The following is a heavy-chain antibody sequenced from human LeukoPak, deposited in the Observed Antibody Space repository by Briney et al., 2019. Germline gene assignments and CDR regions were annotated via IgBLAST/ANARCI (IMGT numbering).Heavy chain of an antibody. CDR2: IYTSGST. V-gene: IGHV4-4*07. CDR3: ARGAYGSTQPFDY. CDR1: GGSMSSYY. Sequence: ASEPLSLTCTVSGGSMSSYYWRCLRQPAGKGLEWIGHIYTSGSTNYNPSLKRRVTMSVDTSKNQFSLKLSSVTAADAAVYYCARGAYGSTQPFDYWGQGTLVTVSS. D-gene: IGHD3-22*01. J-gene: IGHJ4*02.